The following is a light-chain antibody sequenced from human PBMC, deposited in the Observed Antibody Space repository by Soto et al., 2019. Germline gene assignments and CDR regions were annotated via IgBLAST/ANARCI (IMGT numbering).Light chain of an antibody. V-gene: IGLV4-69*01. J-gene: IGLJ2*01. CDR3: QTWGTGTVV. CDR1: SGHSSYA. Sequence: QPVLTQSPCASASLGASGKLTCTLSSGHSSYAIAWHQQQPEKGPRYLMKLNSDGSHSKGDGIPDRFSGSSSGAERYLTISSLQSEDEADYYCQTWGTGTVVFGGGTKLTVL. CDR2: LNSDGSH.